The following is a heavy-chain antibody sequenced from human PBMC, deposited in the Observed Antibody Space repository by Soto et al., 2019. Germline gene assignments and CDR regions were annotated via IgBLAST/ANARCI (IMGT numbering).Heavy chain of an antibody. Sequence: EVQLLESGGGLVQPGGSLRLSCTVSGFTFSSYAMTWVRQAPGKGLEWVSAVSGTGGGTYYADSVKGRFTISRVNSKNTLYLELDSLRVEDTALYYCAKDRQWFGEFPYYYYGMNVWGQGTTVTVSS. J-gene: IGHJ6*02. CDR1: GFTFSSYA. V-gene: IGHV3-23*01. D-gene: IGHD3-10*01. CDR3: AKDRQWFGEFPYYYYGMNV. CDR2: VSGTGGGT.